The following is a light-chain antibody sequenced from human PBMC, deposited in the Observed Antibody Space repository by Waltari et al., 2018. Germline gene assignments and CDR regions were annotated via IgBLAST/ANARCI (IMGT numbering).Light chain of an antibody. Sequence: QSALTQPPSASGSPGQSVTISCTGTSSDVGGNDYVSWYRQEPGKAPKLSIYDVTKRPSGVPDRFSGSRSGNTASLTVSGLQAEDEADYFCSAYTGVNSLLFGGGTKLTVL. CDR1: SSDVGGNDY. CDR3: SAYTGVNSLL. J-gene: IGLJ3*02. CDR2: DVT. V-gene: IGLV2-8*01.